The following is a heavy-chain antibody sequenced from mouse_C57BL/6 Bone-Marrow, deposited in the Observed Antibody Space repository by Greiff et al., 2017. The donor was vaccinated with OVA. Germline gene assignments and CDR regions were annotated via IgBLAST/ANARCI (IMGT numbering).Heavy chain of an antibody. CDR3: ARRPEREYSSYGNYARWYFDV. CDR2: IDPSDSYT. Sequence: QVQLQQPGAELVKPGASVKLSCKASGYTFTSYWMQWVKQRPGQGLEWIGEIDPSDSYTNYNQKFKGKATLTVDTSSSTAYMQLSSLTSEDSAVYYCARRPEREYSSYGNYARWYFDVWGTGTTVTVSS. J-gene: IGHJ1*03. V-gene: IGHV1-50*01. CDR1: GYTFTSYW. D-gene: IGHD2-1*01.